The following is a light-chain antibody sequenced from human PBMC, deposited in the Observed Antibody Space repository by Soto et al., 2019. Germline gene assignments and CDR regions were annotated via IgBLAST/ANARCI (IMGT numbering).Light chain of an antibody. V-gene: IGLV2-14*03. CDR1: SSDVGGYNY. CDR3: CSYTTSNTRQIV. CDR2: DVS. Sequence: QSVLTQPASVSGSPGQSITISCTGTSSDVGGYNYVSWYPHHPGKAPKLMIYDVSNRPSGVSNRFSGSKSGNTASLTISGLQPEDEADYYCCSYTTSNTRQIVFGTGTKVTVL. J-gene: IGLJ1*01.